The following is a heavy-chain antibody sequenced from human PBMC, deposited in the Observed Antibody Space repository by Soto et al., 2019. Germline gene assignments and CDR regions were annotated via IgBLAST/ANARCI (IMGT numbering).Heavy chain of an antibody. CDR3: AGPNPDRSGGSCYDY. Sequence: PSETLSLTCTVSGGSISSSSYYWGWIRQPPGKGLEWIGSIYYSGSTYYNPSLKSRVTISVDTSKNQFSLKLSSVTAADTAVYYCAGPNPDRSGGSCYDYWGQGTLVTVSS. CDR2: IYYSGST. D-gene: IGHD2-15*01. CDR1: GGSISSSSYY. J-gene: IGHJ4*02. V-gene: IGHV4-39*01.